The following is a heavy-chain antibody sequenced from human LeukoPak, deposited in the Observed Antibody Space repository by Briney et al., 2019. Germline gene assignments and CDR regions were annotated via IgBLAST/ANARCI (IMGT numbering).Heavy chain of an antibody. CDR3: ARLYCSSTSCYAYFDY. V-gene: IGHV4-59*12. D-gene: IGHD2-2*01. CDR2: IYYSGST. J-gene: IGHJ4*02. Sequence: PSETLSLTCTVSGGSISSYYWSWIRQPPGKGREWIGYIYYSGSTNYNPSLKSRVTISVDTSKNQFSLKLSSVTAADTAVYYCARLYCSSTSCYAYFDYWGQGTLVTVSS. CDR1: GGSISSYY.